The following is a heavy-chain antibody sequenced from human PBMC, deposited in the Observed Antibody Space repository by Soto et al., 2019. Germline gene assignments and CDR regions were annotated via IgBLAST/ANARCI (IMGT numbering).Heavy chain of an antibody. V-gene: IGHV4-30-4*01. J-gene: IGHJ4*02. CDR3: ARGRGAPNYFDF. CDR2: IYYSGST. D-gene: IGHD3-10*01. CDR1: GDSISIGYYY. Sequence: PSETLSLTCIVSGDSISIGYYYWSWIRQSPGKGLEWIGYIYYSGSTDNNPSLKSRVTISRDTSKNQFSLHLTSVTAADTAVYYCARGRGAPNYFDFWGPGTLVTV.